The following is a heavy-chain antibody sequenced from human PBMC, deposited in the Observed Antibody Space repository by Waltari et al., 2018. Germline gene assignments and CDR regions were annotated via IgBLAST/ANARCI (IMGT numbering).Heavy chain of an antibody. J-gene: IGHJ4*02. CDR2: IYSGGDT. Sequence: EVQLVGSGGGLIQPGGSLGLSCAASGFTVSSNFMTWVRQAPGKGLEYVSVIYSGGDTYYAASVKGRFTISRDNSKNTLYLQMNSLRAEDTAVYFCAGRTGDYFDYWGQGTLVTVSS. V-gene: IGHV3-53*01. CDR3: AGRTGDYFDY. CDR1: GFTVSSNF.